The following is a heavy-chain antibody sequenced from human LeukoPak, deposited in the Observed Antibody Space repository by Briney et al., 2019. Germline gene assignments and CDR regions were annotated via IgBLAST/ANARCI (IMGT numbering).Heavy chain of an antibody. J-gene: IGHJ4*02. V-gene: IGHV1-8*01. CDR2: MNPNSGNT. CDR3: ATRGGNGAVDN. D-gene: IGHD2-8*01. Sequence: ASVKVSCKASGYTFTNYDISWVRQATGQGLEWMGWMNPNSGNTGHAQKFQGRITMTRNTSISTAYMELRSLTSEDTAVCYCATRGGNGAVDNWGQGTLVTVSS. CDR1: GYTFTNYD.